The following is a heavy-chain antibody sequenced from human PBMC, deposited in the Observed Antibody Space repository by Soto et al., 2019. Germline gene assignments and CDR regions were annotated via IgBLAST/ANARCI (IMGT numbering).Heavy chain of an antibody. V-gene: IGHV3-23*01. CDR1: GFTFSSYA. D-gene: IGHD3-10*01. CDR3: AKIALWFGEAPDY. Sequence: EVQLLESGGGLVQPGGSLRLSCAASGFTFSSYAMSWVRQAPGKGLEWASAISGSGGSTYYADSVKGRFTISRDNSKNTLDLQMNSLRAEDTAVYYCAKIALWFGEAPDYWGKGTLVTVSS. CDR2: ISGSGGST. J-gene: IGHJ4*02.